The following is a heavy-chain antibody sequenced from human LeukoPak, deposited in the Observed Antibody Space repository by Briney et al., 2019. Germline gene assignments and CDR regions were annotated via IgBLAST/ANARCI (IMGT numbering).Heavy chain of an antibody. CDR1: GFTFSRYW. CDR3: ARDGVFHDSDGYSFDY. J-gene: IGHJ4*02. Sequence: GSLRLSCAASGFTFSRYWMSWVRQPPGKGLEWIASIYHSGTTYYNPSLRNRVTLFVDTSKNQFSLKLTSLTAADTAVYYCARDGVFHDSDGYSFDYWGQGTLVTVSS. CDR2: IYHSGTT. V-gene: IGHV4-4*02. D-gene: IGHD3-22*01.